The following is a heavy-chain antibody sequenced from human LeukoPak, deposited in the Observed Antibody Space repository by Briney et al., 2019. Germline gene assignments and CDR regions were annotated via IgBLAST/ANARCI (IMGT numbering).Heavy chain of an antibody. CDR3: ARRRVVVVAAAVPSLKRYWYFDL. CDR1: GGTFSGYY. Sequence: SETLSLTCAVDGGTFSGYYWSWIRQPPGKGLEWIGEINHSGSTNYNPSLKSRVTISVDTSKNQFSLKLSSVTAADTAVYYCARRRVVVVAAAVPSLKRYWYFDLWGRGTLVTVSS. J-gene: IGHJ2*01. CDR2: INHSGST. V-gene: IGHV4-34*01. D-gene: IGHD2-15*01.